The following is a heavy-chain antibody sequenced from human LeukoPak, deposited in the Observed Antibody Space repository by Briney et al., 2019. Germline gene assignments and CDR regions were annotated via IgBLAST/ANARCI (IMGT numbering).Heavy chain of an antibody. D-gene: IGHD6-13*01. CDR2: IYYSGST. V-gene: IGHV4-59*01. CDR1: GGSISSYY. CDR3: ARSSSWYLSWFDP. Sequence: SETLSLTCTVTGGSISSYYWSWIRQPPGKGLEWIGYIYYSGSTNYNPSLKSRVTISVDTSKNQFSLKLSSVTAAGTAVYYCARSSSWYLSWFDPWGQGTLVTVSS. J-gene: IGHJ5*02.